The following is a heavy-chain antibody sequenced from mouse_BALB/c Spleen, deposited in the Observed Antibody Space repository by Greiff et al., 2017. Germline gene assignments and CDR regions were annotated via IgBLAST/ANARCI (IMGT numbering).Heavy chain of an antibody. Sequence: VQLQQSGAELVKPGASVKLSCTASGFNIKDTYMHWVKQRPEQGLEWIGRIDPANGNTKYDPKFQGKATITADTSSNTAYLQLSSLTSEDTAVYYCARTYGSRDYFDDWGQGTTLTVSS. V-gene: IGHV14-3*02. CDR3: ARTYGSRDYFDD. CDR2: IDPANGNT. D-gene: IGHD1-1*01. J-gene: IGHJ2*01. CDR1: GFNIKDTY.